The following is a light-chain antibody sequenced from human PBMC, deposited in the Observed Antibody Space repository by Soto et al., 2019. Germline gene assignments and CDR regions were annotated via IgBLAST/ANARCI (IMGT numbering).Light chain of an antibody. V-gene: IGLV8-61*01. CDR1: SGSVSPSYY. J-gene: IGLJ3*02. Sequence: QTVVTQEPSFSVSPGGTVTLTCALSSGSVSPSYYPSWYQQTPGQAPRTVIHSTNIRSSGVPDRFSGSILGNKAALTITGAQADDESDYYCVLNMGSGISLFGGGTKVTVL. CDR3: VLNMGSGISL. CDR2: STN.